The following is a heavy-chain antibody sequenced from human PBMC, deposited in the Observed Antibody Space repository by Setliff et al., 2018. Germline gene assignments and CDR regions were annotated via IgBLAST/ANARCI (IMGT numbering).Heavy chain of an antibody. J-gene: IGHJ6*03. Sequence: PGGSLRLSCTASGFTLSEYGMNWVSQAPGKGLEWISYISSHSNTIWYADSVKGRFTISRDNAKNILYLQMNSLRVEDTAVYYCARLSIKSGGGPYYNYYYMDVWGKGTTVTVSS. CDR3: ARLSIKSGGGPYYNYYYMDV. D-gene: IGHD3-16*01. CDR2: ISSHSNTI. V-gene: IGHV3-48*03. CDR1: GFTLSEYG.